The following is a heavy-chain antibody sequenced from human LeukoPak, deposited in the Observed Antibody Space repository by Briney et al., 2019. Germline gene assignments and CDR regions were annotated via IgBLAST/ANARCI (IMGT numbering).Heavy chain of an antibody. CDR1: GGSISSGGYY. Sequence: PSQTLSLTCTVSGGSISSGGYYWSWIRQHPGKGLEWIGYIYYSGSTNYNPSLKSRVTISVDTSKNQFSLKLSSVTAADTAVYYCARGSRDGYNLVAGFDYWGQGTLVTVSS. CDR3: ARGSRDGYNLVAGFDY. J-gene: IGHJ4*02. CDR2: IYYSGST. V-gene: IGHV4-31*03. D-gene: IGHD5-24*01.